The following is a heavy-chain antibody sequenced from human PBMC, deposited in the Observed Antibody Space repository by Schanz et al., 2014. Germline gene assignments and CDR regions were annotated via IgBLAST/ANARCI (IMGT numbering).Heavy chain of an antibody. CDR2: ISTSNGNT. D-gene: IGHD3-9*01. V-gene: IGHV1-18*01. J-gene: IGHJ6*02. Sequence: QVQLVQSGPEVKKPGSSVKVSCKASGGTFSSDTFSWVRQAPGQGLEWMGWISTSNGNTNYIQKLQGRVTMTTDTSTSTAYMELRSLRSDDTAVYYCARVQDDILTGSEYYYGMDVWGQGTTVTVSS. CDR1: GGTFSSDT. CDR3: ARVQDDILTGSEYYYGMDV.